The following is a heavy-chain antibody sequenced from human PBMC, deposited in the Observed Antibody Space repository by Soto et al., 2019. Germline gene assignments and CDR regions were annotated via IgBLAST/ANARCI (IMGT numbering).Heavy chain of an antibody. D-gene: IGHD3-22*01. Sequence: SVKVSCKASGGTFSSYTISWVRQAPGQGLEWMGRIIPILGIANYAQKFQGRVTITADKSTSTAYMELSSLRSEDTAVYYCARLYYYDSSGYDVFDIGGQGTMVTVPS. V-gene: IGHV1-69*02. CDR3: ARLYYYDSSGYDVFDI. CDR1: GGTFSSYT. J-gene: IGHJ3*02. CDR2: IIPILGIA.